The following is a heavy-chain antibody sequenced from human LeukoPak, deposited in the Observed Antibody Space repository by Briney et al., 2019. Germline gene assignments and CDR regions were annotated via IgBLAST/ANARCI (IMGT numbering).Heavy chain of an antibody. D-gene: IGHD6-6*01. J-gene: IGHJ4*02. CDR1: GGSISSGDYY. V-gene: IGHV4-30-4*08. CDR2: IYYSGST. CDR3: ARARAGYSSLFDY. Sequence: SETLSLTCTVSGGSISSGDYYWSWIRQPPGKGLEWIGYIYYSGSTYYNPSLKSRVTISVDTSKNQFSLKLSSVTAADTAVYYCARARAGYSSLFDYWGQGTLVTVSS.